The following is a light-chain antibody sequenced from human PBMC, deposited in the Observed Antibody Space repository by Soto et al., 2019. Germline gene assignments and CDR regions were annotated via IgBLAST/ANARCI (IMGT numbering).Light chain of an antibody. Sequence: EIVLTQSPGTLSLSPGERATLSCRASQSVSSSYLAWYQQKPGQAPRLLIYGASSRSTGIPDRFSGSGYGTDFPLTISRLEHEDFAVYYCQHYGSSPSWTFGQGTKVAIK. V-gene: IGKV3-20*01. J-gene: IGKJ1*01. CDR3: QHYGSSPSWT. CDR1: QSVSSSY. CDR2: GAS.